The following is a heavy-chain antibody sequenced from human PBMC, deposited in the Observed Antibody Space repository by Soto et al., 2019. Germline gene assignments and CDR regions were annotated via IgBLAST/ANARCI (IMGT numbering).Heavy chain of an antibody. CDR2: ISLYSDGT. V-gene: IGHV1-18*01. J-gene: IGHJ4*02. Sequence: QVQLVQSGGEVKRPGASVKVSCKTSGYTFSNYGITWVRQAPGQPLEWLGWISLYSDGTNYAQKFQGRVSMTTDTSTTTAYMELRSLRSDDTAVYYCARDEAFSAPYYLDYWGQGTLVIVS. CDR1: GYTFSNYG. D-gene: IGHD1-26*01. CDR3: ARDEAFSAPYYLDY.